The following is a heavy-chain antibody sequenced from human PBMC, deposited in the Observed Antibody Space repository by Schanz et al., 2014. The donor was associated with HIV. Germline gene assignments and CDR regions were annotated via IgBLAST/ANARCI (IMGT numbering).Heavy chain of an antibody. CDR1: GFTFSSYA. V-gene: IGHV3-33*08. Sequence: VQLLESGGGLVQPGGSLRLSCAASGFTFSSYAMSWVRQAPGKGLEWVAAMWYDESHKGYADSVKGRFTISRDNSKNTLYLEMNSLRAEDTAVYYCALVGVWYYYGMDVWGHGTTVAVSS. D-gene: IGHD2-8*01. CDR2: MWYDESHK. J-gene: IGHJ6*02. CDR3: ALVGVWYYYGMDV.